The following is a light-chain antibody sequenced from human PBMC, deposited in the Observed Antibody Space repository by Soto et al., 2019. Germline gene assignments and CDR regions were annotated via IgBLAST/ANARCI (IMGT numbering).Light chain of an antibody. CDR3: QQRYDWPIT. CDR1: QSVSDY. V-gene: IGKV3-11*01. Sequence: EIVLTQSPATLSLSPGERATLSCRASQSVSDYVAWYQQKPGQAPRLLIYDASNRATGIPARFSGGGSGTDFTLTTSSLDPEDFAFYYCQQRYDWPITFGQGTRLEIK. J-gene: IGKJ5*01. CDR2: DAS.